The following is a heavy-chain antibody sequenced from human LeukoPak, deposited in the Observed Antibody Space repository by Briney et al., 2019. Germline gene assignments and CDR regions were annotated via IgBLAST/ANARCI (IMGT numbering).Heavy chain of an antibody. J-gene: IGHJ4*02. V-gene: IGHV3-48*02. CDR2: ISSSSSTI. CDR1: GFTVSTNC. CDR3: ARDFWNGY. D-gene: IGHD3-3*01. Sequence: TGGSLRLSCAASGFTVSTNCMTWVRQAPGRGLEWVSYISSSSSTISYADSVKGRFTISRDNAKNSLYLQMNSLRDEDTAVYYCARDFWNGYWGQGTLVTVSS.